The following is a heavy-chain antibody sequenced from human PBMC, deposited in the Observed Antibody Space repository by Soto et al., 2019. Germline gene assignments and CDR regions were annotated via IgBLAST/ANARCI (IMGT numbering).Heavy chain of an antibody. CDR1: GFTFSSYA. D-gene: IGHD2-2*02. CDR3: AKDARIEKGYCSSTSCYTWGLGGMDV. CDR2: ISGSGGST. V-gene: IGHV3-23*01. J-gene: IGHJ6*02. Sequence: GGSLRLSCAASGFTFSSYAMSWVRQAPGKGLEWVSAISGSGGSTYYADSVKGRFTISRDNSKNTLYLQMNSLRAEDTAVYYCAKDARIEKGYCSSTSCYTWGLGGMDVWGQGTTVTVSS.